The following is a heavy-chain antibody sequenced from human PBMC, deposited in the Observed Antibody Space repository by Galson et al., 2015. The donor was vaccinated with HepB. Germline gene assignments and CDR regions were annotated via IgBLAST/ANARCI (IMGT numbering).Heavy chain of an antibody. D-gene: IGHD2-15*01. CDR2: VNSNSGVT. V-gene: IGHV1-2*02. Sequence: SVKVSCKASGYTFTGNYIHWVRQAPGQGLEWMGWVNSNSGVTNYAQKFQGRVTMTRDTSISTAYMELNRLTSGDTAVYYCAGTTPNYYYYCMDVWGKGTTVTVSS. CDR1: GYTFTGNY. CDR3: AGTTPNYYYYCMDV. J-gene: IGHJ6*03.